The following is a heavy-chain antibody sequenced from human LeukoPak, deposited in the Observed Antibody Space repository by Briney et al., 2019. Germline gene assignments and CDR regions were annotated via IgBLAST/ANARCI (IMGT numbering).Heavy chain of an antibody. CDR3: AKVAGGNPNRHYYYYYMDV. CDR2: ISGSGGST. CDR1: GFTFSSYA. Sequence: GGSLRLSCAASGFTFSSYAMSWVRQAPGKGLEWVSAISGSGGSTYYADSVKGRFTISRDNSKNTLYLQMNSLRAEDTAVYYCAKVAGGNPNRHYYYYYMDVWGKGNTVTVSS. V-gene: IGHV3-23*01. J-gene: IGHJ6*03. D-gene: IGHD4-23*01.